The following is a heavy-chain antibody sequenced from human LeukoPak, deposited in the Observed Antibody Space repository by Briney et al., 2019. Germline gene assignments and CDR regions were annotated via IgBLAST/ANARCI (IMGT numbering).Heavy chain of an antibody. V-gene: IGHV4-59*01. D-gene: IGHD4-23*01. CDR1: GGSISPYY. Sequence: SETLSLTCTVSGGSISPYYWSWIWQPPGKGLEWIGYIYYSGRTNYKPSLKSRVTISVDTSKNQFSLKLSSVTAADAAVYYCARVYGGNSEGAFDIWGQGTMVTVSS. CDR3: ARVYGGNSEGAFDI. J-gene: IGHJ3*02. CDR2: IYYSGRT.